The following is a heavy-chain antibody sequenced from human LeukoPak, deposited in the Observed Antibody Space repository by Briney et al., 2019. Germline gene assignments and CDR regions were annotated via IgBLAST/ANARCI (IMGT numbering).Heavy chain of an antibody. J-gene: IGHJ4*02. V-gene: IGHV4-4*07. CDR1: GGSISSYC. D-gene: IGHD6-6*01. Sequence: SETLSLTCTVSGGSISSYCWSWIRQPAGKGLEWIGRIYTSGSTNYKSSLKSRVTMSVDTSKNQFSLKLSSVTAADTAVYYCARSSIAARPGYFDYWGQGTLVTVSS. CDR3: ARSSIAARPGYFDY. CDR2: IYTSGST.